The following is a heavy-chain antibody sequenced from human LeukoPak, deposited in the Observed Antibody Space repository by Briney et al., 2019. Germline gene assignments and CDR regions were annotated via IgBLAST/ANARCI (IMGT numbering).Heavy chain of an antibody. J-gene: IGHJ4*02. D-gene: IGHD6-13*01. CDR1: GFTFSSYE. Sequence: PGGSLRPSCAASGFTFSSYEMNWVRQAPGKGLEWVSYISSSGSTIYCADSVKGRFTISRDNAKKSLYPQMNTLRAEDTAVYYCARGAMAAAGTCSDYWGQGTLVTVSS. V-gene: IGHV3-48*03. CDR3: ARGAMAAAGTCSDY. CDR2: ISSSGSTI.